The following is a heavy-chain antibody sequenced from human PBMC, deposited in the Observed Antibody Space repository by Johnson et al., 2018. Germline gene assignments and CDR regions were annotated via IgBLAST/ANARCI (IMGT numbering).Heavy chain of an antibody. J-gene: IGHJ3*02. CDR3: ARHQGGDGNDAFDI. Sequence: EVQLVESGAEVKKPGESLKISCKGSGYSFTNYWIGWVRQMPGKGLEWMGIIYTAESDTRYSPSVQGQVTMSADKSISTAYLQWSSLKASDTAMYYCARHQGGDGNDAFDIWGQGTMVTVSS. CDR1: GYSFTNYW. V-gene: IGHV5-51*01. D-gene: IGHD2-21*02. CDR2: IYTAESDT.